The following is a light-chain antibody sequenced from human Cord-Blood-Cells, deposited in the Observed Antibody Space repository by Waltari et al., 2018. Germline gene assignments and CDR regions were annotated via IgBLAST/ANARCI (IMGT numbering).Light chain of an antibody. Sequence: QSALTQPASVSGSPGKSITTSCTGTSSDVGVYNFISWYKQHPCKAPKLMIYEGSKRPSGVSNRFSCSKSGNTASLTIAGLQAEDEADYYCCSYAGSNWVFGGGTKLTVL. CDR3: CSYAGSNWV. J-gene: IGLJ3*02. CDR2: EGS. CDR1: SSDVGVYNF. V-gene: IGLV2-23*01.